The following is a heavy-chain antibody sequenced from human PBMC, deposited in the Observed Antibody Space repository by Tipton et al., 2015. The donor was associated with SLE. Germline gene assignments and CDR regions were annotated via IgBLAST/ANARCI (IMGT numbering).Heavy chain of an antibody. CDR2: INHSGST. Sequence: TLSLTCAVYGGSFSGYYWSWIRQPPGKGLEWIGEINHSGSTNYNPSLKSRVTISVDTSKNQFSLKLSSVTAADTAVYYCARVYDSSGYPPFDYWGQGTLVTVSS. CDR3: ARVYDSSGYPPFDY. V-gene: IGHV4-34*01. CDR1: GGSFSGYY. D-gene: IGHD3-22*01. J-gene: IGHJ4*02.